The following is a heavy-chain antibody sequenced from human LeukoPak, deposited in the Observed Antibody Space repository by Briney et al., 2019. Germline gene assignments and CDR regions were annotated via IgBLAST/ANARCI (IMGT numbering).Heavy chain of an antibody. D-gene: IGHD6-19*01. Sequence: QTGGSLRLSCAVSGFFFSSYGMHWVRQAPGKGLEWVGFIRSKAYGGTTEYAASVRGRFTISRDDSKSIAYLQMNSLKTEDTAVYYCTASTGWYYFDYWGQGTLVTVSS. V-gene: IGHV3-49*04. CDR1: GFFFSSYG. J-gene: IGHJ4*02. CDR3: TASTGWYYFDY. CDR2: IRSKAYGGTT.